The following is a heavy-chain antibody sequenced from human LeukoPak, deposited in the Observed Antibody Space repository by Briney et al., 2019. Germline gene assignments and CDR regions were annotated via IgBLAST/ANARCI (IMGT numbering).Heavy chain of an antibody. D-gene: IGHD3-3*02. J-gene: IGHJ4*02. CDR3: ARDPFLGLALFDH. V-gene: IGHV1-2*02. Sequence: EASVKVSCKASGYTFTGYYMHWVRQAPGQGLEWMGWINPNSGGTNYAQKFQGRVTMTRDTSISTAYMELSRQRSDDTAVYYCARDPFLGLALFDHWGQGTLVTVSS. CDR2: INPNSGGT. CDR1: GYTFTGYY.